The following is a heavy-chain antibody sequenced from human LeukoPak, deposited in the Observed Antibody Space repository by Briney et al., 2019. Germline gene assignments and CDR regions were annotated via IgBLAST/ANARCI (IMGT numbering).Heavy chain of an antibody. CDR2: ITPIFGAA. J-gene: IGHJ4*02. Sequence: EASVKVSCKASGGTFSSYPFTWVRQAAGQGLEWMGEITPIFGAANYAQTFQGRVTITADESTSTVFMELSSLRSDDTAFYYCARNSRVVSTSGLNYWGQGTLVTVSS. D-gene: IGHD2-8*02. CDR3: ARNSRVVSTSGLNY. V-gene: IGHV1-69*13. CDR1: GGTFSSYP.